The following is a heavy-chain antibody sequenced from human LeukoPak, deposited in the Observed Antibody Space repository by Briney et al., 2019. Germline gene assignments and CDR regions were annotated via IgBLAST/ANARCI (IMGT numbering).Heavy chain of an antibody. CDR3: ARASGEGYSYGYFDY. D-gene: IGHD5-18*01. Sequence: GGSLRLSCAASGFTFSSYAMHWVRQAPGKGLEWVSSISSSSSYIYYADSVKGRFTISRDNAKNSLYLQMNSLRAEDTAVYYCARASGEGYSYGYFDYWGQGTLVTVSS. CDR1: GFTFSSYA. V-gene: IGHV3-21*01. J-gene: IGHJ4*02. CDR2: ISSSSSYI.